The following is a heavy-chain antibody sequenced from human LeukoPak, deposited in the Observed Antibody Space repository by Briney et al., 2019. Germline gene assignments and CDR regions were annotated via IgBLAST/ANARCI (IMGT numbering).Heavy chain of an antibody. V-gene: IGHV1-2*02. Sequence: ASVKVSCKASGYTFSGTGWYLYWLRQAPGQGLECMGWIYPYTGATHYAQKFQGRVAMTRDTSISTAYMELSRLRPDDTAVYYCARGGQEARCSGGSCYRYWGQGTLVTVSS. CDR1: GYTFSGTGWY. J-gene: IGHJ4*02. D-gene: IGHD2-15*01. CDR2: IYPYTGAT. CDR3: ARGGQEARCSGGSCYRY.